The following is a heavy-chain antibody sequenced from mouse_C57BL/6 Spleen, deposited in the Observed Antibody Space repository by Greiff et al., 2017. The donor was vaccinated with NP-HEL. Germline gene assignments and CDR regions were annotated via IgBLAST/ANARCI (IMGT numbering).Heavy chain of an antibody. CDR3: ARKDYSNYDYYAMDY. CDR2: INPSNGGT. CDR1: GYTFTSYW. J-gene: IGHJ4*01. Sequence: VQLQQPGTELVKPGASVKLSCKASGYTFTSYWMHWVKQRPGQGLEWIGNINPSNGGTNYNEKFKSKATLTVDKSSSTAYMQLSSLTSEDSAVYYCARKDYSNYDYYAMDYWGQGPSVTVSS. D-gene: IGHD2-5*01. V-gene: IGHV1-53*01.